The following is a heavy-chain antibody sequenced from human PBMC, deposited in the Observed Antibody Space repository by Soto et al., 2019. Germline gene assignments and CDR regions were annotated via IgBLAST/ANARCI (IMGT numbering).Heavy chain of an antibody. D-gene: IGHD3-10*02. Sequence: QVQLQQWGAGLLKPSETLSLTCAVYGGSFSGYYWSWIRQPPGKGLEWIGEINHSGSTNYNPSLKSRVTISVDTSKNQFSLKLSSVTAADTAVYYCARKSLALRFVRSRFSEFDPWGQGTLVTVSS. CDR1: GGSFSGYY. J-gene: IGHJ5*02. CDR3: ARKSLALRFVRSRFSEFDP. CDR2: INHSGST. V-gene: IGHV4-34*01.